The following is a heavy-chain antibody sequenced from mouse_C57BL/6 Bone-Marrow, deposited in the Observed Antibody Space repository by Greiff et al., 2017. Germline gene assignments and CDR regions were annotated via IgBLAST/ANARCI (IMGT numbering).Heavy chain of an antibody. CDR1: GYTFTSYW. Sequence: VQLQQPGTELVKPGASVKLSCKASGYTFTSYWMHWVKQRPGQGLEWIGEIYPRSGNTYYNEKFKGKATLTADKSSSTAYMELRSLTSEDSAVYFCARDVTTKGYYFDYWGQGTTLTVSS. J-gene: IGHJ2*01. D-gene: IGHD2-3*01. V-gene: IGHV1-53*01. CDR2: IYPRSGNT. CDR3: ARDVTTKGYYFDY.